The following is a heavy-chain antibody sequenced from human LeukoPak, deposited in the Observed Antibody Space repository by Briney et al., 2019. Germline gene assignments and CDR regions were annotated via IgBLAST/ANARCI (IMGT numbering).Heavy chain of an antibody. V-gene: IGHV3-23*01. Sequence: GGSLRLSCAASGFTFSSYWMHWVRQAPGKGLEWVSAISGSGGSTSYADSVKGRFTISRDNSKNTLYLHMNSLRAEDTAVYYCAKGAYSYGLFDYWGQGTLVTVSS. CDR3: AKGAYSYGLFDY. D-gene: IGHD5-18*01. CDR2: ISGSGGST. J-gene: IGHJ4*02. CDR1: GFTFSSYW.